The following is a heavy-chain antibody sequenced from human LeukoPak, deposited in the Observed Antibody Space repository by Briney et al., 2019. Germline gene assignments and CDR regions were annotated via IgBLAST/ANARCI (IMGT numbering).Heavy chain of an antibody. Sequence: GESLKISCKGSVYSFTSSWIAWVRQMPGKGLEWMGIIYPGDSDIRYSPSFQGQVNISADKSISTAYLQWSSLKASDTAMYYCVRRTTGEYYFDYWGQGTLVTVSS. J-gene: IGHJ4*02. V-gene: IGHV5-51*01. CDR1: VYSFTSSW. CDR2: IYPGDSDI. D-gene: IGHD7-27*01. CDR3: VRRTTGEYYFDY.